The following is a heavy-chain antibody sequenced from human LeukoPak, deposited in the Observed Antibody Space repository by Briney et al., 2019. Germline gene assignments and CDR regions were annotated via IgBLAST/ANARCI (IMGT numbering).Heavy chain of an antibody. CDR2: ISYDGSNK. V-gene: IGHV3-30*03. Sequence: GGSLRLSCAASGFTVSSNYMSWVRQAPGKGLEWVAVISYDGSNKYYADSVKGRFTISRDNSKNTLYLQMNSLRAEDTAVYYCARDPPEWGRSSWYAYFDYWGQGTLVTVSS. J-gene: IGHJ4*02. CDR3: ARDPPEWGRSSWYAYFDY. CDR1: GFTVSSNY. D-gene: IGHD6-13*01.